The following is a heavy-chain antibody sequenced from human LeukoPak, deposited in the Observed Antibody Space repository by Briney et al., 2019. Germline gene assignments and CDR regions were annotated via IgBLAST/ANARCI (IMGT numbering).Heavy chain of an antibody. CDR2: IYYSGST. J-gene: IGHJ6*02. D-gene: IGHD3-10*01. CDR3: ARARRGAGYYYYYYAMDV. V-gene: IGHV4-30-4*01. CDR1: GGSISSGDYY. Sequence: ASETLSLTCTVSGGSISSGDYYWSWIRQPPGKGLEWIGYIYYSGSTYYNPSLKSRVTISVDTSKNQFSLKLSSVTAADTAVYYCARARRGAGYYYYYYAMDVWGQGTTVTVSS.